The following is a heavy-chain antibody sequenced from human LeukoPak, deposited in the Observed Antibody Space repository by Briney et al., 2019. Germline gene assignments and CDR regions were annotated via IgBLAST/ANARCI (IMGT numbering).Heavy chain of an antibody. CDR3: AKGSTYNILTDNLDY. D-gene: IGHD3-9*01. CDR2: IGWDGVTT. J-gene: IGHJ4*02. CDR1: GFTFDDYV. Sequence: PGGSLRLSCAASGFTFDDYVMHWVRQAPGKGLEWVSLIGWDGVTTHYADSVKGRFTISRDNTKNSLYLQMNSLRNEDTAVYYFAKGSTYNILTDNLDYWGQGTLVTVSS. V-gene: IGHV3-43*01.